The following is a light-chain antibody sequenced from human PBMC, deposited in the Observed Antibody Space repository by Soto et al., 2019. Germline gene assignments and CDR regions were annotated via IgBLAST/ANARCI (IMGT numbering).Light chain of an antibody. CDR1: QGIDSS. CDR3: QQYNNWPPIT. J-gene: IGKJ5*01. CDR2: AAS. Sequence: ILLTQSPSSLSASVVDRVTITCRASQGIDSSFAWYQQKPGKAPKLLIYAASSLQSGVPSRFSGSGSGTEFTLTISSLQSEDFAFYYCQQYNNWPPITFGQGTRLEIK. V-gene: IGKV1-9*01.